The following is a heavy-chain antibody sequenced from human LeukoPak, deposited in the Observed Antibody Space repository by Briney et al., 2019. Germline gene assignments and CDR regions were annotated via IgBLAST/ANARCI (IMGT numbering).Heavy chain of an antibody. V-gene: IGHV4-4*07. CDR3: ARVDTAMAYDY. Sequence: PSETLSLTCTVSGGSISSYYWGWIRQPAGKGLEWIGRIYTSGSTNYNPSLKSRVTISVDTSKNQFSLKLSSVTAADTAVYYCARVDTAMAYDYWGQGTLVTVSS. CDR1: GGSISSYY. D-gene: IGHD5-18*01. J-gene: IGHJ4*02. CDR2: IYTSGST.